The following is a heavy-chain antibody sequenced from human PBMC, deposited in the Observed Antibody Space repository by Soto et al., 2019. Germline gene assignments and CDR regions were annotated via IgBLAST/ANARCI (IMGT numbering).Heavy chain of an antibody. J-gene: IGHJ4*02. D-gene: IGHD2-2*01. Sequence: SETLSLTCAVYGGSFSGYYWSWIRQPPGKGLEWIGEINHSGSTNYNPSLKSRVTISVDTSKNQFSLKLSSVTAADTAVYYCARRKYQRYAYYFDYWGQGTLVTVSS. CDR3: ARRKYQRYAYYFDY. CDR1: GGSFSGYY. V-gene: IGHV4-34*01. CDR2: INHSGST.